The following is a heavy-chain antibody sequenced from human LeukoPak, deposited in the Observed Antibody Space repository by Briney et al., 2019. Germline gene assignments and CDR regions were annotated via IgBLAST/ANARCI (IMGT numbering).Heavy chain of an antibody. J-gene: IGHJ4*02. Sequence: PGGSLRLSCVASGFPFSSYEMNWVRQAPGKGLEWVSYISGSGSSVYYADSVKGRFTISRDNAKSSLYLQMNSLRAEDTAVYYCARGHNDYWGQGTLVTVSS. CDR2: ISGSGSSV. CDR1: GFPFSSYE. V-gene: IGHV3-48*03. CDR3: ARGHNDY.